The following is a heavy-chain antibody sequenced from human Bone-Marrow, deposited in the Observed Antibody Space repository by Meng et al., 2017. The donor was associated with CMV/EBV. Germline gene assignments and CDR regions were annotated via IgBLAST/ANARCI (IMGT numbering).Heavy chain of an antibody. D-gene: IGHD2-2*01. CDR1: GFTFRSYS. CDR3: ARDCSSTSCFYQYYYYYGMYV. Sequence: GESLKISCAASGFTFRSYSMNWVRQAPGKGLEWVSSISSSSSYIYYADSVKGRFTISRDNAKNSLYLQINSLRAEDAAVYYCARDCSSTSCFYQYYYYYGMYVWGQGTTVTVSS. CDR2: ISSSSSYI. J-gene: IGHJ6*02. V-gene: IGHV3-21*01.